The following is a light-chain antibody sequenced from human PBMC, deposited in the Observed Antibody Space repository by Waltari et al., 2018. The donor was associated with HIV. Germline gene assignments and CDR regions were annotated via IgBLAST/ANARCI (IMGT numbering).Light chain of an antibody. V-gene: IGKV1D-16*01. CDR1: QSINRA. Sequence: DIQMTQSPSSLSASVGDRVTMSCRASQSINRALAWYQQKSETAPKSLIYDASSFQSGVPSRFSCSVFGADFNLTISALHPEDFATYYCQQYHTYPLTFGGGTRVEIK. CDR2: DAS. J-gene: IGKJ4*01. CDR3: QQYHTYPLT.